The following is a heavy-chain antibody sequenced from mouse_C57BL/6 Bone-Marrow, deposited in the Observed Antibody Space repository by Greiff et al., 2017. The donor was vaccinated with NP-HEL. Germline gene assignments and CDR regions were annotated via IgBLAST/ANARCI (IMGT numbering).Heavy chain of an antibody. CDR2: IYPRSGNT. D-gene: IGHD1-1*01. CDR1: GYTFTSYG. CDR3: ARRVLRLYYFDY. V-gene: IGHV1-81*01. Sequence: QVQLKESGAELARPGASVKLSCKASGYTFTSYGISWVKQRTGQGLEWIGEIYPRSGNTYYNETFKGKATLTADKSSSTAYMELRSLTSEDSAVYFCARRVLRLYYFDYWGQGTTLTVSS. J-gene: IGHJ2*01.